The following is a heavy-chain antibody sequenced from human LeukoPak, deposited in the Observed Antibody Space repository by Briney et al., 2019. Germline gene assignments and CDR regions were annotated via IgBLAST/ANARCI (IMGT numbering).Heavy chain of an antibody. CDR1: SYTFTSYG. CDR3: ARSGYCSSTSCRSFDY. J-gene: IGHJ4*02. CDR2: ISAYNGNT. V-gene: IGHV1-18*01. D-gene: IGHD2-2*01. Sequence: ASVKVSCKASSYTFTSYGISWVRQAPGQGLEWMGWISAYNGNTNYAQKLQGRVTMTTDTSTSTAYMELRSLRSDDTAVYYCARSGYCSSTSCRSFDYWGREPWSPSPQ.